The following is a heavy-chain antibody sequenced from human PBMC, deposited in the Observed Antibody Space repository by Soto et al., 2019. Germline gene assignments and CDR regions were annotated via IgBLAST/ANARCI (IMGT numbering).Heavy chain of an antibody. V-gene: IGHV3-23*01. Sequence: VQLLESGGGLVQPGGSLRLSCAASGFTFSSYAMSWVRQAPGKGLEWVSAISGSGGSTYYADSVKGRFTISRDNSKNPLYLQKNSLRAEDTGVNYCAKDLSSQYCSGGSCYSGAFDYWGQGTLVTVSS. CDR1: GFTFSSYA. CDR3: AKDLSSQYCSGGSCYSGAFDY. CDR2: ISGSGGST. J-gene: IGHJ4*02. D-gene: IGHD2-15*01.